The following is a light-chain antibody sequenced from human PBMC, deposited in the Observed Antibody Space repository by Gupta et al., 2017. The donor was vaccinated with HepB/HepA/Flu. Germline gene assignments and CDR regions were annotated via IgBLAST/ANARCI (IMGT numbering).Light chain of an antibody. CDR2: AAS. Sequence: DIQMTQSPSSLPASVGDRVTITCRASQSISSYLNWYQQKPGKAPKLLIYAASSLQSGVPSRFSGSGSGTDFTLTISRLQPEDFATYYCQQCDSTPWTFGPGTKVEIK. V-gene: IGKV1-39*01. CDR3: QQCDSTPWT. CDR1: QSISSY. J-gene: IGKJ1*01.